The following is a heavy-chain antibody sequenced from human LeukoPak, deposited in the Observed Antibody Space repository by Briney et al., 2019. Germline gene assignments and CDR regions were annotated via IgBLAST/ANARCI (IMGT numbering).Heavy chain of an antibody. V-gene: IGHV3-20*04. D-gene: IGHD1-26*01. CDR1: GFTFNDYG. CDR3: ARVVGATIYYYYYMDV. J-gene: IGHJ6*03. CDR2: INWNGGST. Sequence: GGSLRLSCAASGFTFNDYGMSWVRQAPGKGLEWVSGINWNGGSTGYADSVKGRFTISRDNAKNSLYLQMNSLRAEDTALYYCARVVGATIYYYYYMDVWGKGTTVTVSS.